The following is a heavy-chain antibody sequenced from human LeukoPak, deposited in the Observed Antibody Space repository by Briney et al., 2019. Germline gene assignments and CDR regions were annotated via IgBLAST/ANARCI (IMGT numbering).Heavy chain of an antibody. CDR2: FNPSGDST. V-gene: IGHV1-46*01. CDR1: GYMFTRYD. Sequence: ASVKVSCKASGYMFTRYDIHWVRQARGQGLEWLGIFNPSGDSTSYAQKFQGRVTMTRDTSTSTVYMELSSLRSEDTAVYYCARTSSVLYGFDYWGQGTLVIVSS. CDR3: ARTSSVLYGFDY. J-gene: IGHJ4*02. D-gene: IGHD5/OR15-5a*01.